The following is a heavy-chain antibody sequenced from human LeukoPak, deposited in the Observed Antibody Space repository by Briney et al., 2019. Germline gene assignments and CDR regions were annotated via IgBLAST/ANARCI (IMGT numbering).Heavy chain of an antibody. J-gene: IGHJ6*03. CDR2: IYTSGST. CDR1: GGSISSYY. CDR3: ARLAPTSSGWYRYYYYYYMDV. V-gene: IGHV4-4*09. D-gene: IGHD6-19*01. Sequence: SETLSLTCTVSGGSISSYYWSWIRLPPGKGLEWIGYIYTSGSTNYNPSLKSRVTISVDTSKNQFSLKLSSVTAADTAVYYCARLAPTSSGWYRYYYYYYMDVWGKGTTVTVSS.